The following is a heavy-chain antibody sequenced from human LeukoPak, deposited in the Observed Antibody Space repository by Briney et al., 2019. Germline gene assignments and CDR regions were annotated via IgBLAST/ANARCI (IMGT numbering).Heavy chain of an antibody. CDR3: ARVPHSIAVAGYWYFDL. CDR1: GFTVSNNY. CDR2: IYSGGST. V-gene: IGHV3-66*01. D-gene: IGHD6-19*01. J-gene: IGHJ2*01. Sequence: GGSLSLSCAASGFTVSNNYMSWVRQAPGKGLEWVSVIYSGGSTYYADSVKGRFTISRDNSKNTLYLQMNSLRAEDTAVYYCARVPHSIAVAGYWYFDLWGRDTVVPVFS.